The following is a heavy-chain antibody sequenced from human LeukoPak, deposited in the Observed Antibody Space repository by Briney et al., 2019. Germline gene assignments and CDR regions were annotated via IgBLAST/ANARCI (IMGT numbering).Heavy chain of an antibody. CDR1: GYTFTGYY. CDR2: ISAYNGNT. Sequence: GASVKVSCKASGYTFTGYYMHWVRQAPGQGLEWMGWISAYNGNTNYAQKLQGRVTMTTDTSTSTAYMELRSLRSDDTAVYYCARAGRSDILTGYYVVGWFDPWGQGTLVTVSS. V-gene: IGHV1-18*04. D-gene: IGHD3-9*01. CDR3: ARAGRSDILTGYYVVGWFDP. J-gene: IGHJ5*02.